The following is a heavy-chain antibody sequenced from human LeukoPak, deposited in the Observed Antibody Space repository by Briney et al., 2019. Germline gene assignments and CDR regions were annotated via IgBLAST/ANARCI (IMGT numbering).Heavy chain of an antibody. CDR2: IYSSGTT. CDR1: GFRVRTKY. D-gene: IGHD2-2*01. Sequence: GSLRLSRVASGFRVRTKYISRVRQTPGRGLEWISLIYSSGTTYYAESVKGRFTVSRDNSKNSLYLQMNSLRVEDTAVYYCARVGGVPAAHFDYWGQGIRVTVSS. V-gene: IGHV3-53*01. J-gene: IGHJ4*02. CDR3: ARVGGVPAAHFDY.